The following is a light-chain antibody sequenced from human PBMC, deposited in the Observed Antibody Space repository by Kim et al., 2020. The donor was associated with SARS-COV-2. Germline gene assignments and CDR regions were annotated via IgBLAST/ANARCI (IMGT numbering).Light chain of an antibody. CDR2: GRN. J-gene: IGLJ2*01. Sequence: SSELTQDPAVSVALGQTVRITCQGDSLRSYYATWYQQKPRQAPLVVIFGRNNRPSGIPDRFSGSTSGNTASLTISGAQAEDEADFYCQSRDSGGNVVFGGGPQLTVL. CDR3: QSRDSGGNVV. V-gene: IGLV3-19*01. CDR1: SLRSYY.